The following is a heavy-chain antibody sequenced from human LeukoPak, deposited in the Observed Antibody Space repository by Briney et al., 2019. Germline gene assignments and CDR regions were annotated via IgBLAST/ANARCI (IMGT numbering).Heavy chain of an antibody. CDR1: GFTFSSYW. J-gene: IGHJ6*03. Sequence: GSLRLSCAASGFTFSSYWMSWVRQAPGKGLEWIGYIYYSGSTNYNPSLKSRVTMSVDTSKNQFSLRLSSVTAADTAVYYCARSAVKFYYYYMDVWGIGTTVTVSS. CDR3: ARSAVKFYYYYMDV. D-gene: IGHD4-17*01. V-gene: IGHV4-59*01. CDR2: IYYSGST.